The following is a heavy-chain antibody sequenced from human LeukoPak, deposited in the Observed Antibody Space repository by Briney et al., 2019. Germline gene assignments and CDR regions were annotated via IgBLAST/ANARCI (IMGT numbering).Heavy chain of an antibody. Sequence: SETLSLTCTVSGGSISSYYWSWIRQPPGKGLEWIGYIYYSGSTNYNPSLKSRVTISVDTSKNQFSLKLSSVTAADTAVYYCTREGYSYGPFDYWGQGTLVTVSS. V-gene: IGHV4-59*01. CDR2: IYYSGST. J-gene: IGHJ4*02. CDR1: GGSISSYY. CDR3: TREGYSYGPFDY. D-gene: IGHD5-18*01.